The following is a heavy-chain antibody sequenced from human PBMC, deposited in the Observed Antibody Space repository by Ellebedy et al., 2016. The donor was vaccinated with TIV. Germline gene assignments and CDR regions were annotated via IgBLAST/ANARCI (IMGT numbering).Heavy chain of an antibody. V-gene: IGHV3-30-3*01. Sequence: GGSLRLSCAASGFTFSFYAMHWVRQAPGKGLEWVAVISYDGSKKYYADSVKGRFTISRDNSKNTLYLQMNSLRAEDTAVYYCARDLGYSYGYYGMDVWGQGTTVTVSS. CDR2: ISYDGSKK. CDR3: ARDLGYSYGYYGMDV. D-gene: IGHD5-18*01. J-gene: IGHJ6*02. CDR1: GFTFSFYA.